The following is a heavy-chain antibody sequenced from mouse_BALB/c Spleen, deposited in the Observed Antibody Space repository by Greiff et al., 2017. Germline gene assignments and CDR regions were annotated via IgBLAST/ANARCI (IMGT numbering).Heavy chain of an antibody. CDR3: ARDGYGYDGAIDY. J-gene: IGHJ4*01. D-gene: IGHD2-2*01. V-gene: IGHV2-6-7*01. Sequence: QVELQQSGPGLVAPSQSLSITCTVSGFSLTGYGVNWVRQPPGKGLEWLGMIWGDGSTDYNSALKSRLSISKDSSKSQVFLKMNSLQTDDTARYYCARDGYGYDGAIDYWGQGTSVTVSS. CDR2: IWGDGST. CDR1: GFSLTGYG.